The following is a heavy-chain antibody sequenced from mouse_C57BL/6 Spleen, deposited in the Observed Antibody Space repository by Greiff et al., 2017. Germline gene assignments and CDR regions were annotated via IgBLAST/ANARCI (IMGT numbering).Heavy chain of an antibody. V-gene: IGHV3-6*01. J-gene: IGHJ3*01. Sequence: VQLQQSGPGLVKPSQSLSLTCSVTGYSITSGYYWNWIRQFPGNKLEWMGYISYDGSNNYNPSLKKRISITRDTSKNQFFLKLNSVTTEDTATYYCARDGYDGFAYWGQGTLVTVSA. D-gene: IGHD2-2*01. CDR1: GYSITSGYY. CDR3: ARDGYDGFAY. CDR2: ISYDGSN.